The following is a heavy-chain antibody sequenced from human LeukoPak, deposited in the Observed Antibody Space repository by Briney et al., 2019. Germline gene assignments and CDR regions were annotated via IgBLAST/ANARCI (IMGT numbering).Heavy chain of an antibody. Sequence: PGGSLRLSCAASGFTFSSYSMNWVRQAPGKGLEWVSSISSSSSYIYYADSVKGRFTISRDNSKNTLCLQMNSLRAEDTAVYYCARDLKSGYGIDYWGQGTLVTVSS. D-gene: IGHD5-18*01. J-gene: IGHJ4*02. CDR3: ARDLKSGYGIDY. V-gene: IGHV3-21*01. CDR2: ISSSSSYI. CDR1: GFTFSSYS.